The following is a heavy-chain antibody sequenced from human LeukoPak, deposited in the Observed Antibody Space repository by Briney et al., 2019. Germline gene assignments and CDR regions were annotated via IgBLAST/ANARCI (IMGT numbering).Heavy chain of an antibody. D-gene: IGHD3-3*01. Sequence: ASVKVSCKASGYTFTSYDIYWVRQATGQGLEWMGWMNPNSGNTGYAQKFQGRVTMTRNTSISTAYMELSSLRSEDTAVYYCARIGTFMSGYLSYYYYYYGMDVWGQGTTVTVSS. CDR3: ARIGTFMSGYLSYYYYYYGMDV. J-gene: IGHJ6*02. CDR2: MNPNSGNT. CDR1: GYTFTSYD. V-gene: IGHV1-8*01.